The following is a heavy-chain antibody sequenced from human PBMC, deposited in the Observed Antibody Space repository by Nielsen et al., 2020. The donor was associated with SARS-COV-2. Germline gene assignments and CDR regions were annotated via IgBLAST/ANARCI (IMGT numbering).Heavy chain of an antibody. V-gene: IGHV4-4*02. CDR1: GDSLTNTTW. Sequence: GSLRLSCTVSGDSLTNTTWWSWVRQPPGRGLEWIGGIYHSGSTNYSPSLESRVTISVDKSRNQFALRLNSVTAADTAVYYCAREAAGLDYWGQGTLVTVSS. CDR2: IYHSGST. J-gene: IGHJ4*02. D-gene: IGHD6-13*01. CDR3: AREAAGLDY.